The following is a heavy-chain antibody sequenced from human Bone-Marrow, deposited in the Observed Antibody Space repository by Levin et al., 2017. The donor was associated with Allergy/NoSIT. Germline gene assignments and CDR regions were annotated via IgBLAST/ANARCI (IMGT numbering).Heavy chain of an antibody. J-gene: IGHJ4*02. CDR1: GFPFSHYY. V-gene: IGHV3-33*01. CDR2: VWHDGSNK. CDR3: ARSSSEGAPLDS. Sequence: SCTTSGFPFSHYYVHWVRKAPGRGLDWVAFVWHDGSNKFYADSVKGRFTVSRDNSQSTLYLQMNSLRVEDTAVYYCARSSSEGAPLDSWGQGTLVTVSS. D-gene: IGHD6-6*01.